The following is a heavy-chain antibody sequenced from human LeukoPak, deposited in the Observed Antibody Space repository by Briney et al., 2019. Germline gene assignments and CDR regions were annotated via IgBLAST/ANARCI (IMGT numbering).Heavy chain of an antibody. J-gene: IGHJ4*02. Sequence: GRSLRLSCAASGFTFSSYGMHWVRQAPGKGLEWVAVIWYGGSNKYYADSVKGRFTISRDNSKNTLYLQMNSLRAEDTAVYYCAKDSFEGSRSYYFDYWGQGTLVTVSS. V-gene: IGHV3-30*18. CDR1: GFTFSSYG. D-gene: IGHD2-15*01. CDR2: IWYGGSNK. CDR3: AKDSFEGSRSYYFDY.